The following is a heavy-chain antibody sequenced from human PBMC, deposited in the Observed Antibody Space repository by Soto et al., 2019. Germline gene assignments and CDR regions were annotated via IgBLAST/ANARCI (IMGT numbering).Heavy chain of an antibody. Sequence: EVQLVESGGGLVQPGGSLRLSCAASGFTVSSNYMSWVRQAPGKGLEWVSVIYSGGSTYYADSVKGRFTISRDNSKNTLYLQMNSLRAEDTAVYYCARDRIAAAGSYYYYYYGMDVWGQGTTVTVSS. J-gene: IGHJ6*02. V-gene: IGHV3-66*01. CDR2: IYSGGST. CDR1: GFTVSSNY. D-gene: IGHD6-13*01. CDR3: ARDRIAAAGSYYYYYYGMDV.